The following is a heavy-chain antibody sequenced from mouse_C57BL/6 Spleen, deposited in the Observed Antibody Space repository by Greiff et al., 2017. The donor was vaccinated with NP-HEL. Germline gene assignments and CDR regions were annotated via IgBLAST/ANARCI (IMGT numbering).Heavy chain of an antibody. D-gene: IGHD3-2*02. Sequence: EVQLQQSGGGLVKPGGSLKLSCAASGFTFSDYGMHWVRQAPEKGLEWVAYISSGSSTIYYADTVKGRFTISRDNAKNTLFLQMTSLRSEDTAMYYCARIDSSGYGFAYWGQGTLVTVSA. CDR2: ISSGSSTI. J-gene: IGHJ3*01. CDR1: GFTFSDYG. CDR3: ARIDSSGYGFAY. V-gene: IGHV5-17*01.